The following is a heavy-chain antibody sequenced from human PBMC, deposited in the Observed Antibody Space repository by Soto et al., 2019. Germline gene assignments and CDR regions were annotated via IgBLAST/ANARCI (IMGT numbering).Heavy chain of an antibody. CDR2: IFPGDPDV. CDR1: GFRISSYW. Sequence: LTISGKGSGFRISSYWLGSVHQITGKGLEWMGIIFPGDPDVRYNPSFQGQVTISAGTSINTAYLQWTSLKASDTAMYYCARSIVSGLMFPPGLDVWGQGTTVTVSS. V-gene: IGHV5-51*07. D-gene: IGHD2-21*01. J-gene: IGHJ6*02. CDR3: ARSIVSGLMFPPGLDV.